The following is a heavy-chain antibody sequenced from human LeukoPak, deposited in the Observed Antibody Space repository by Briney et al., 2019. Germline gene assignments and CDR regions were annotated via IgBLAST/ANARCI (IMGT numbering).Heavy chain of an antibody. Sequence: ASVRVSCKASGYSFTGSFIFWMRQAPGQGLECMGWLNTDNGGVKYAQEFQGRVTMTTDTSISTAYMELRGLRSDDTAVYYCARDGRTCSGDSCYSFFDYWGQGTLVSVSS. CDR3: ARDGRTCSGDSCYSFFDY. CDR1: GYSFTGSF. CDR2: LNTDNGGV. J-gene: IGHJ4*02. V-gene: IGHV1-2*02. D-gene: IGHD2-15*01.